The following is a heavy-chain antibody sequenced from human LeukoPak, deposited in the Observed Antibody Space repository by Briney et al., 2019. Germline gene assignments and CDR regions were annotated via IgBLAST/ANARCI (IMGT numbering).Heavy chain of an antibody. CDR2: IYTSGST. J-gene: IGHJ6*03. V-gene: IGHV4-59*10. Sequence: SETLSLTCAVYGGSFSGYYWSWIRQPAGKGLEWIGRIYTSGSTNYNPSLKSRVTMSVDTSKNQFSLKLSSVTAADTAVYYCARVKAAAYYYYMDVWGKGTTVTISS. D-gene: IGHD6-13*01. CDR1: GGSFSGYY. CDR3: ARVKAAAYYYYMDV.